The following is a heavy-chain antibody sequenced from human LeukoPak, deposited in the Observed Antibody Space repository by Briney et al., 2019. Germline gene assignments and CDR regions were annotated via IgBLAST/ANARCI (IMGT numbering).Heavy chain of an antibody. Sequence: GGSLRLSCAASGFSFSDYSMSWIRQAPGKGLEWISSITSSGSTIYYADSVKGRFTISRDNSKNTLYLQMNSLRAEDTAVYYCVKGASDGCYAPSHIWGQGTTVTVSS. V-gene: IGHV3-11*01. CDR1: GFSFSDYS. D-gene: IGHD2-15*01. CDR3: VKGASDGCYAPSHI. J-gene: IGHJ3*02. CDR2: ITSSGSTI.